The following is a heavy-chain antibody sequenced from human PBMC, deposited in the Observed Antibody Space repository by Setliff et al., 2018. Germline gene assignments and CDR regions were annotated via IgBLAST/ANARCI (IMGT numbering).Heavy chain of an antibody. CDR1: GYTFTSYD. J-gene: IGHJ4*02. CDR3: ARARDRPKFDD. Sequence: ASVKVSCKASGYTFTSYDINWVRQAPGQGLEWMGWMNPNSGNTGFAQNFQGRVTMTRNTSISTAYMELSRLRSDDTAVYYCARARDRPKFDDWGQGTLVTVSS. CDR2: MNPNSGNT. D-gene: IGHD3-22*01. V-gene: IGHV1-8*01.